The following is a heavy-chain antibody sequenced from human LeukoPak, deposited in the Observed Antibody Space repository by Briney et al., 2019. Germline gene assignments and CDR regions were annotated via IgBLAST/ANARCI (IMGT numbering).Heavy chain of an antibody. CDR2: IYHSGST. J-gene: IGHJ6*02. D-gene: IGHD6-13*01. V-gene: IGHV4-38-2*01. CDR1: GFTFSDFY. CDR3: ASFIAAAGTPYYGMDV. Sequence: GSLRLSCAASGFTFSDFYMSWIRQAPGKGLEWIGSIYHSGSTYYNPSLKSRVSISVDTSKNQFSLKLSSVTAADTAVYYCASFIAAAGTPYYGMDVWGQGTTVTVSS.